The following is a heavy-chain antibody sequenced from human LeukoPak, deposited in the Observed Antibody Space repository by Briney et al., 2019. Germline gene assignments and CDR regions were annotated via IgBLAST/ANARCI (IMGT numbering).Heavy chain of an antibody. CDR3: ARVDTVMAYYFDL. J-gene: IGHJ4*02. V-gene: IGHV3-53*04. CDR1: GFTVSTNC. Sequence: GGSLRLSCAASGFTVSTNCMTWVRQAPGKWLEWGSTIYSGGTTYYADSVMGRFTISRHNPRKTLYLQMNSLRAEDTAVYYCARVDTVMAYYFDLWGQGTLVTVSS. CDR2: IYSGGTT. D-gene: IGHD5-18*01.